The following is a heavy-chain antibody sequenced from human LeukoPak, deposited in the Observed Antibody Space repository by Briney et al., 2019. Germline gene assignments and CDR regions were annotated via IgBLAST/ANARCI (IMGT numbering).Heavy chain of an antibody. Sequence: SQTLSLTCTVSGGSISSGSYYGSWIRQPAGKGLEWIGRIYTSGSTNYNPSLKSRVTISVDTSKNQFSLKLSSVTAADTAVYYCAREPLGGVHSGCIDYWGQGTLVTVSS. CDR3: AREPLGGVHSGCIDY. CDR1: GGSISSGSYY. D-gene: IGHD5-12*01. V-gene: IGHV4-61*02. CDR2: IYTSGST. J-gene: IGHJ4*02.